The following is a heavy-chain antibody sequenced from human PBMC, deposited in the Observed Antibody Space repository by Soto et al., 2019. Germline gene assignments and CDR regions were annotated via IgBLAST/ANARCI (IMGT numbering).Heavy chain of an antibody. Sequence: SVKVSCQASGGTFRRYAISWVRQAPGQGLEWMGGIIPIFGTANYAQKYQGRVTITADESTSTASKELSSLRSEDTAVYDCARARGYADYGMDVWGQGTTVTVSS. D-gene: IGHD2-8*01. J-gene: IGHJ6*02. CDR2: IIPIFGTA. CDR1: GGTFRRYA. CDR3: ARARGYADYGMDV. V-gene: IGHV1-69*13.